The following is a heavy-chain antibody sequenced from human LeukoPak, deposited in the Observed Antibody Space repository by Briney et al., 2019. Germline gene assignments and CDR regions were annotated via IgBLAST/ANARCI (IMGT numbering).Heavy chain of an antibody. D-gene: IGHD5-18*01. V-gene: IGHV1-2*02. CDR2: INPNTGDT. J-gene: IGHJ4*02. CDR1: GYTFTGYF. CDR3: ATLRENNYGYY. Sequence: ASVEVSCKTSGYTFTGYFMHWVRQAPGRGLEWMGWINPNTGDTKYAQKFQGRVTITRDTYISTAYMELSRLRSDDTAVYYCATLRENNYGYYWGQGTLVTVSS.